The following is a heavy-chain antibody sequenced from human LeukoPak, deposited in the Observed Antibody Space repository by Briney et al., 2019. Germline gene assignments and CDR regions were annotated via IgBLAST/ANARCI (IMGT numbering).Heavy chain of an antibody. D-gene: IGHD5-12*01. J-gene: IGHJ4*02. CDR2: IKQRGSEE. Sequence: GGSLRLSCAASGIAFSPYWMNWVRQAPGRGLEWVATIKQRGSEEYYVDSVKGRFTISRDKAENSVYLQMNSLRAEDTAVYYCARDGGTSGYDLLDYWGQGTLVTVSS. CDR3: ARDGGTSGYDLLDY. CDR1: GIAFSPYW. V-gene: IGHV3-7*01.